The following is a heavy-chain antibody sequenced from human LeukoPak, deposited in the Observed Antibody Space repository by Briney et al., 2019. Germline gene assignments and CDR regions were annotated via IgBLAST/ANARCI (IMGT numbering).Heavy chain of an antibody. CDR1: GFTFNTYT. CDR2: IKQDGNEK. J-gene: IGHJ4*02. V-gene: IGHV3-7*01. Sequence: GGSLRLSCAASGFTFNTYTMNWVRQAPGKGLEWVANIKQDGNEKYYADSVKGRFTISRDNGKNSLDLQMNSLRADDTAVYYCARDTLGEGEDANYAVYYFDYWGQGTVVTVSS. CDR3: ARDTLGEGEDANYAVYYFDY. D-gene: IGHD4/OR15-4a*01.